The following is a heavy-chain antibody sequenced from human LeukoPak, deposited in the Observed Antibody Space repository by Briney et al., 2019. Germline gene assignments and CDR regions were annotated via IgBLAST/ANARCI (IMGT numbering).Heavy chain of an antibody. CDR1: GYSISSGYY. D-gene: IGHD2-21*01. Sequence: PSETLSLTCNVSGYSISSGYYWGWIRQPPGKALEWIGTTFHSGSPNYNPSLKSRVTISIDTSKNQFSLKLSSVTAADTAFYYCARDAEGDFDYWGQGTLVTVSS. V-gene: IGHV4-38-2*02. J-gene: IGHJ4*02. CDR2: TFHSGSP. CDR3: ARDAEGDFDY.